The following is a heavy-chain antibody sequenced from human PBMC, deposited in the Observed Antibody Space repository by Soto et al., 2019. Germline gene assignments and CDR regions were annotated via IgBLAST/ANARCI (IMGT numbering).Heavy chain of an antibody. D-gene: IGHD4-17*01. CDR1: GFTVSSNY. Sequence: GGSLRLSCAASGFTVSSNYMSWVRQAPGKGLEWVSVIYSGGSTYYADSVKGRFTISRDNSKNTLYLQMNSLRAEGTAVYYCAREGVTTDLGYFDYWGQGTLVTVSS. V-gene: IGHV3-66*01. CDR3: AREGVTTDLGYFDY. J-gene: IGHJ4*02. CDR2: IYSGGST.